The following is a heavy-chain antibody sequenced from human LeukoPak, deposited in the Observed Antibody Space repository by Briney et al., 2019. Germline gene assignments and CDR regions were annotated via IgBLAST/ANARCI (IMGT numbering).Heavy chain of an antibody. CDR2: IYYSGST. Sequence: PSETLSLTCTVSGGSISSYYWSWIRQPPGKGLEWIGYIYYSGSTNYNPSLKSRVTISVDTSKNQFSLKLSSVTAADTAVYYCARDTLHYYDNFPNGVYAFDIWGQGTMVTVSS. CDR1: GGSISSYY. J-gene: IGHJ3*02. CDR3: ARDTLHYYDNFPNGVYAFDI. V-gene: IGHV4-59*01. D-gene: IGHD3-22*01.